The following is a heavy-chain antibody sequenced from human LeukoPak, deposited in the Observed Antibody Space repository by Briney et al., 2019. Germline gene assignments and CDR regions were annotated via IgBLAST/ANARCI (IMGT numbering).Heavy chain of an antibody. D-gene: IGHD6-13*01. CDR1: AYTFTSYG. J-gene: IGHJ4*02. V-gene: IGHV1-18*01. CDR2: ISPYSDNT. CDR3: ARGGPFSIAAARVYYFDY. Sequence: ASVEVSCKASAYTFTSYGISWVRQAPGQGLEWMGWISPYSDNTNYAQNLQGRVTMTTDTSTSTAYRELRSLTSDDTAMYYCARGGPFSIAAARVYYFDYWGQGTLVTVSS.